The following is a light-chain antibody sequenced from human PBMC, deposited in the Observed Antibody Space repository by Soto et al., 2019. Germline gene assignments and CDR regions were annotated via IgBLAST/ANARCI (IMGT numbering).Light chain of an antibody. Sequence: DIPMTQSPSTMSGPVGDRVTITCRASQTIRSWLAWYQQKPGKAPKLLIYKASTLKSGVPSRFSGSGSGTEFTLTISSLQPDDFATYYCQHYNSYSEAFGQGTKVDIK. J-gene: IGKJ1*01. CDR1: QTIRSW. CDR2: KAS. V-gene: IGKV1-5*03. CDR3: QHYNSYSEA.